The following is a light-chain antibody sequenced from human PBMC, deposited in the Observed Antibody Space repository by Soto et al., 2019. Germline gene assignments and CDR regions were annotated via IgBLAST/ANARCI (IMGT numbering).Light chain of an antibody. J-gene: IGKJ1*01. CDR2: KAS. V-gene: IGKV1-5*03. Sequence: DIQMTQSPSALSASVGDRVTITCRGSQGISSWLAWYQLKPGKAPRLLIYKASSLASGVPSRFSGSGSGTEFTLTISSLQPEDVATYHCQQHTTFGQGTKVEI. CDR1: QGISSW. CDR3: QQHTT.